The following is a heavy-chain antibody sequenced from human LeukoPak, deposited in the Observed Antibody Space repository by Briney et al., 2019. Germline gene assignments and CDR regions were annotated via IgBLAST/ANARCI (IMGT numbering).Heavy chain of an antibody. D-gene: IGHD1-26*01. Sequence: GGSLRLSCAASGFTFSSYSMSWVRPAPGEGLEWVSSISSRSSYIYYTGSVKGRFTISTDNAKNSPYLQMDSLRAEDTAVYYCARVMVGATLFAYWGQGTLVTVSS. CDR2: ISSRSSYI. CDR3: ARVMVGATLFAY. V-gene: IGHV3-21*01. CDR1: GFTFSSYS. J-gene: IGHJ4*02.